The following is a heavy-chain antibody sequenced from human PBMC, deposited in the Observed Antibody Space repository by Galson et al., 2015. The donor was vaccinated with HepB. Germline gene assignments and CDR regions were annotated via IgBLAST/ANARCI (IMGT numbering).Heavy chain of an antibody. V-gene: IGHV4-34*01. CDR2: INHSGST. D-gene: IGHD5-24*01. Sequence: ETLSLTCAVYGGSFSGYFWSWIRQPPGKGLEWIGEINHSGSTNYNPSLKSRVTISADTSKNQFSLKLSSVTAADTAVYYCARGRRWLQLIRAPNFDYWGQGTLVTVSS. CDR3: ARGRRWLQLIRAPNFDY. CDR1: GGSFSGYF. J-gene: IGHJ4*02.